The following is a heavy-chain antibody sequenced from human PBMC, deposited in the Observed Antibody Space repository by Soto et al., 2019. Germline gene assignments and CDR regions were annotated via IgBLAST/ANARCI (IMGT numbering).Heavy chain of an antibody. J-gene: IGHJ4*02. CDR1: GFTFSSYA. V-gene: IGHV3-49*04. Sequence: GGSLRLSCAASGFTFSSYAMSWVRQAPGKGLEWVGFIRSKAYGGTTEYAASVKGRFTISRDDSKSIAYLQMNSLKTEDTAVYYCTRESEPEKYGILTGPTDYWGQGTLDTVSS. CDR3: TRESEPEKYGILTGPTDY. D-gene: IGHD3-9*01. CDR2: IRSKAYGGTT.